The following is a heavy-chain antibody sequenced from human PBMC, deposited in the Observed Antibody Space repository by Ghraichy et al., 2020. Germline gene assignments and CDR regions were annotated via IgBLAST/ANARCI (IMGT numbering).Heavy chain of an antibody. CDR2: IYPADSDT. Sequence: GESLNISCKASGFSFTNYWIGWVRQMPGKGLEWMGIIYPADSDTKYSPSFQGQVTISADKSISTTYLQWNSLKASDTAMYYCVRRVAPSSPGGHLDYWGQGTLVTVSS. CDR1: GFSFTNYW. V-gene: IGHV5-51*01. J-gene: IGHJ4*02. CDR3: VRRVAPSSPGGHLDY. D-gene: IGHD2-15*01.